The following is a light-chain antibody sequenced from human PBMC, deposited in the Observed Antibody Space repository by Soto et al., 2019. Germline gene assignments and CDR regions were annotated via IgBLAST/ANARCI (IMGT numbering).Light chain of an antibody. CDR1: SSDVGGYNY. J-gene: IGLJ2*01. CDR3: SSYAGNNVV. CDR2: EVS. V-gene: IGLV2-8*01. Sequence: QSVLTQPPSASGSPGQSVTISCTGTSSDVGGYNYVSWYQQHPGKAPKLMIYEVSKRPSGVPDRFSGSKSDNTASLTVSGLQAEDEADYYCSSYAGNNVVFGGGTQLTVL.